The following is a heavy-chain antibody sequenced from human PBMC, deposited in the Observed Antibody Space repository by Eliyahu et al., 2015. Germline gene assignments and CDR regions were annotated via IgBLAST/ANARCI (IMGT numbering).Heavy chain of an antibody. D-gene: IGHD5-24*01. Sequence: VQLMQSGPEVXKPGASVKVSCQASGFTFTNXYLHWVRQAPGQGLEWMGWINPRSGGTNYAQKFRNRITMTRDTSIRTVYMELRGLTSDDRAVYFCARDELGDAYILRDSWGQGTLVSVSS. CDR1: GFTFTNXY. CDR2: INPRSGGT. CDR3: ARDELGDAYILRDS. V-gene: IGHV1-2*02. J-gene: IGHJ4*02.